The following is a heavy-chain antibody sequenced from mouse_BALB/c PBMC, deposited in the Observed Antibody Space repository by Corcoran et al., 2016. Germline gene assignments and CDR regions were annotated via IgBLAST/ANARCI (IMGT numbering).Heavy chain of an antibody. CDR3: ASVYYGYYFDY. Sequence: DVQLQESGPGLVKPSQSLSLTCSVTGYSITSGYYWNWIRQFPGNKLEWMGYISYDGSNNYNPSLKNRISITRDTSKNQFYLKLNSVTTEDTATYDCASVYYGYYFDYWGQGTTLTVSS. CDR1: GYSITSGYY. CDR2: ISYDGSN. J-gene: IGHJ2*01. V-gene: IGHV3-6*02. D-gene: IGHD1-2*01.